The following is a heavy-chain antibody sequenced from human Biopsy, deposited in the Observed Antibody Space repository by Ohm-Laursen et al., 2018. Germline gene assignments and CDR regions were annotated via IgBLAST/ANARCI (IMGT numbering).Heavy chain of an antibody. CDR2: IYYSGNT. Sequence: PSQTLSLTCTVSGGSISDSTYHWGWIRQSPGKGLEWIGNIYYSGNTDYSPSLKSRVTISVDTSNNQFSLKLRSVTAADTAVYYCARQVDFWSGYVDYWGQGTLVIVSS. CDR1: GGSISDSTYH. D-gene: IGHD3-3*01. J-gene: IGHJ4*02. CDR3: ARQVDFWSGYVDY. V-gene: IGHV4-39*01.